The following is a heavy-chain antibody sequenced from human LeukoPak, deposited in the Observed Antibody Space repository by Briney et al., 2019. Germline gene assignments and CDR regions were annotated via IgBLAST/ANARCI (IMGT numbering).Heavy chain of an antibody. CDR2: ISAYYGNT. Sequence: ASVKVSCKTSGYTFTTYGLSWVRQAPGQGLEWMGWISAYYGNTNYAQKLQGRLTLTTDTSTRTAYMELRSLRSDDTAVYYCVREGGNEGSGYYFLYWGQGTLVTVSS. CDR1: GYTFTTYG. J-gene: IGHJ4*02. D-gene: IGHD3-3*01. V-gene: IGHV1-18*01. CDR3: VREGGNEGSGYYFLY.